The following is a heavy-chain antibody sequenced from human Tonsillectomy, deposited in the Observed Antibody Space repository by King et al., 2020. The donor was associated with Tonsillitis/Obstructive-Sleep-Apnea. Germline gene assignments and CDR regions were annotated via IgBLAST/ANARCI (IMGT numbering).Heavy chain of an antibody. J-gene: IGHJ4*02. V-gene: IGHV3-23*04. CDR3: AKFRSSGYYYDVDY. CDR2: ISGSDGYT. Sequence: DVQLVESGGGLVQPGGSLRLSCAASGFTFSNYAMSWVRQAPGKGLEWVSAISGSDGYTSYADSVKGRFTISRDNSKNTLYLQIDSLRAEDTAVYYCAKFRSSGYYYDVDYWGQGTLVTVSS. CDR1: GFTFSNYA. D-gene: IGHD3-22*01.